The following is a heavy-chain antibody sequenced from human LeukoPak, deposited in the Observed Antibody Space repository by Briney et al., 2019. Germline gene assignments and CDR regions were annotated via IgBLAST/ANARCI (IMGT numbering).Heavy chain of an antibody. V-gene: IGHV1-2*02. CDR3: ARGDVDTTMVDAFDI. J-gene: IGHJ3*02. CDR1: GYTFTGYY. D-gene: IGHD5-18*01. Sequence: ASVKVSCKASGYTFTGYYMHWVRQAPGQGLEWMGLINPNSGGTNYAQKFQGRVTMTRDTSISTAYMDLSGLRSDDTAVYYCARGDVDTTMVDAFDIWGQGTMVLVSA. CDR2: INPNSGGT.